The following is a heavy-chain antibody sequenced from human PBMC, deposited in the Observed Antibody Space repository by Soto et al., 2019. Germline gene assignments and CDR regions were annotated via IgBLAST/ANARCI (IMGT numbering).Heavy chain of an antibody. J-gene: IGHJ4*02. CDR1: GVSFSDYS. D-gene: IGHD2-8*02. CDR3: ARDKITGLFDY. Sequence: SETLSLTCAVYGVSFSDYSWTWIRQPPGKGLEWIGEINHSGSTNYNPSIKSRVTISVDTSKNQFSLKLTSVTAADTAVYYCARDKITGLFDYWGQGTLVT. CDR2: INHSGST. V-gene: IGHV4-34*01.